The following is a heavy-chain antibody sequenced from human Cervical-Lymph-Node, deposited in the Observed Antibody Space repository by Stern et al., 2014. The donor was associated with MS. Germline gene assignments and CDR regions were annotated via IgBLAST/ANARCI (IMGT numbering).Heavy chain of an antibody. CDR2: FDPEDGEK. V-gene: IGHV1-24*01. J-gene: IGHJ6*02. CDR1: GYTLTELS. D-gene: IGHD3-3*01. CDR3: ATDRDDFRSGYSAPTKGYGLDV. Sequence: QMQLVQSGAEVKKPGASVKVSCKVSGYTLTELSMHWVRQAPGKGLEWMGGFDPEDGEKIYAQKFQGRVTMTEDTSTDTAYMELSSLRSEDTAVYYCATDRDDFRSGYSAPTKGYGLDVWGQGTTVTVTS.